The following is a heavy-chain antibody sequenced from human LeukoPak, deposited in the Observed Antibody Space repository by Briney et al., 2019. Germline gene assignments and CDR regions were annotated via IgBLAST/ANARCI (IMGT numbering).Heavy chain of an antibody. CDR1: GFTFSSYS. CDR3: ARAFRYYGSGSYLGY. Sequence: GGSLRLSCAASGFTFSSYSMNWVRQAPGKGLEWVSSISSSSSYIYYADSVKGRFTISRDNAKNSLYLQMNSLRAEDTAAYYCARAFRYYGSGSYLGYGGQGPRVTVP. V-gene: IGHV3-21*01. D-gene: IGHD3-10*01. CDR2: ISSSSSYI. J-gene: IGHJ4*02.